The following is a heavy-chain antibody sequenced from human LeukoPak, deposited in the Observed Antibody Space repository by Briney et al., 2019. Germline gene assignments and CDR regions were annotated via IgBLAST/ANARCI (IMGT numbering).Heavy chain of an antibody. J-gene: IGHJ4*02. D-gene: IGHD2-21*01. V-gene: IGHV4-39*01. CDR1: GGSIKSRSDY. CDR2: IYYSGST. Sequence: SETLSLTCTISGGSIKSRSDYGGWIRQAPGKGLEWIGSIYYSGSTYYNPSLKSRVTISVDTYNNQFSLKLSSVIAADTAVYYFARHLWRSTSDPYFYYWGQGTLVTVSS. CDR3: ARHLWRSTSDPYFYY.